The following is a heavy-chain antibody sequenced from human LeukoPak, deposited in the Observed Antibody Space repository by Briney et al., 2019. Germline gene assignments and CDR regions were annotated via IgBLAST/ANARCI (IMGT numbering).Heavy chain of an antibody. V-gene: IGHV4-59*01. CDR3: ARAGGYGEYGMDV. CDR2: VYNSGST. CDR1: GGTLRTYY. J-gene: IGHJ6*02. Sequence: TSETLSHTCIISGGTLRTYYWTWIRQPPGKGLEWIGYVYNSGSTNYSNYNPSLKSRVTISVDTSTNQFSLKLSSVTAADTAVYYRARAGGYGEYGMDVWGQGTTVTVSS. D-gene: IGHD6-25*01.